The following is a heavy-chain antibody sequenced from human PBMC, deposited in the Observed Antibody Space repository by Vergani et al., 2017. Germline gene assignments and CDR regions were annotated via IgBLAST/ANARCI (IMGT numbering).Heavy chain of an antibody. Sequence: VQLVESGAEVKKPGASVKVSCKASGYTFTSYYMHWVRQAPGQGLEWMGIINPSGGSTSYAQKFQGRVTMTRDTSTSTVYMELSSLRSEDTAVYYCALVPAAYYFDYWGQGTLVTVSS. J-gene: IGHJ4*02. CDR2: INPSGGST. CDR3: ALVPAAYYFDY. V-gene: IGHV1-46*01. CDR1: GYTFTSYY. D-gene: IGHD2-2*01.